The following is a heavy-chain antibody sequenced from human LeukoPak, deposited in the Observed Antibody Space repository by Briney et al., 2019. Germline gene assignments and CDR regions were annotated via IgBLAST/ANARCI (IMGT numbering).Heavy chain of an antibody. CDR3: ATGLAFVEMATTTDY. V-gene: IGHV1-24*01. J-gene: IGHJ4*02. CDR1: GYTLPEFS. CDR2: FDPEDGET. Sequence: ASVKVSCKVPGYTLPEFSMHWVGQPPGKGLEWMGGFDPEDGETIYAQKFQGRVTMTEDTSTDTAYMELSSLRSEDTAVYYCATGLAFVEMATTTDYWGQGTLVTVSS. D-gene: IGHD5-24*01.